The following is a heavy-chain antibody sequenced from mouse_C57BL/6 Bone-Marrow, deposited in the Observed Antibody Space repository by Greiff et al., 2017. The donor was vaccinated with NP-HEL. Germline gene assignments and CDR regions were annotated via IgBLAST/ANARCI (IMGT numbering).Heavy chain of an antibody. CDR2: ISYDGSN. CDR3: ARRYKWNYFDY. J-gene: IGHJ2*01. CDR1: GYSITSGYY. Sequence: EVQLQESGPGLVKPSQSLSLTCSVTGYSITSGYYWNWIRQFPGNKLEWMGYISYDGSNNYNPSLKNRISITRDTSKNQFFLKLNSVTTEDTATYYCARRYKWNYFDYWGQGTTLTVSS. V-gene: IGHV3-6*01. D-gene: IGHD1-3*01.